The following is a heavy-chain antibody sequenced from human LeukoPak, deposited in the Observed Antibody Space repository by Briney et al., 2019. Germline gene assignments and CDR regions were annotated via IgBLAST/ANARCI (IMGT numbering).Heavy chain of an antibody. V-gene: IGHV3-23*01. CDR2: ISGGGGST. D-gene: IGHD6-6*01. CDR3: ANSYTSSSRTPFDC. J-gene: IGHJ4*02. Sequence: WIRQLPGKGLEWVSAISGGGGSTYHADSVKGRFTISRDNSKNTLYLQMDSLRAEDTAVYYCANSYTSSSRTPFDCWGQGTLVTVSS.